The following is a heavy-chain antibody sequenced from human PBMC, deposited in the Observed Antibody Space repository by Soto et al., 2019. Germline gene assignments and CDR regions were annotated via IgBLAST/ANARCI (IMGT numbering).Heavy chain of an antibody. D-gene: IGHD3-3*01. V-gene: IGHV1-69*12. CDR2: IIPIFGTA. CDR1: GGTIRSHA. Sequence: QVQLVQSGAEVKKPGSSVKVSCKASGGTIRSHAFSWVRQAPGQGLEWMGGIIPIFGTANYAQKFQGRVTITADESMNTAYRVLCSLRSEDTAVYYCARGGARFLERAWFDPWGEGTLVTVSS. CDR3: ARGGARFLERAWFDP. J-gene: IGHJ5*02.